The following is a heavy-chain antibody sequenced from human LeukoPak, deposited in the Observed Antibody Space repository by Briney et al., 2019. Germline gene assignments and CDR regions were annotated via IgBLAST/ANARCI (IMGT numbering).Heavy chain of an antibody. CDR3: ARPRRFGDDAFDI. Sequence: PSETLSLTCTVSGGSISSTNYYWVWVRQPPGKGLEWIGSINYSGKTYDNGSLKSRVTMSVDTSKNQFSLKLSSVTAADTAVYYCARPRRFGDDAFDIWGQGTMVTVSS. CDR2: INYSGKT. J-gene: IGHJ3*02. V-gene: IGHV4-39*01. D-gene: IGHD3-16*01. CDR1: GGSISSTNYY.